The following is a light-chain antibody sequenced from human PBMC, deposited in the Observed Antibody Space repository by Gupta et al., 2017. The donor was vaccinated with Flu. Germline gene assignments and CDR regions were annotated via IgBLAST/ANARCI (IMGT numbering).Light chain of an antibody. V-gene: IGKV4-1*01. CDR3: QQYDDTPPA. CDR2: WAT. J-gene: IGKJ3*01. Sequence: DIVMTQSPDSLAASLGERATINCKSSQSVLYSSNNKNYLAWYQQKPGQPPKLLISWATTRESGVPDRFSGSGSGTDFTLTINGLQAEDVAVYYCQQYDDTPPAFGPGTTVNIK. CDR1: QSVLYSSNNKNY.